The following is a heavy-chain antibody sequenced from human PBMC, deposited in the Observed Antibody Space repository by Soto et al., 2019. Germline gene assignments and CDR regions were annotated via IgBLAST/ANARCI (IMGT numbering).Heavy chain of an antibody. D-gene: IGHD3-22*01. J-gene: IGHJ4*02. CDR1: GGTFSSYA. Sequence: SVKVSCKASGGTFSSYAISWVRQAPGQGLEWMGGIIPIFGTANYAQKFQGRVTITADESTSTAYMELSSLRSEDTAVYYCARGPYYYDSSGYSNFDYWGQGTLLTVSS. CDR3: ARGPYYYDSSGYSNFDY. V-gene: IGHV1-69*13. CDR2: IIPIFGTA.